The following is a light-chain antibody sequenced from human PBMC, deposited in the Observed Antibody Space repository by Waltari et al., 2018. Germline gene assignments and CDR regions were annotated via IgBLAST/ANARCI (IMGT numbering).Light chain of an antibody. CDR1: PGAVPTGHY. V-gene: IGLV7-43*01. Sequence: QTVVNQEPSLTVSPGGTITLTCASRPGAVPTGHYPNWFQQKPGKAPRALIYSTSHKPSRTPARFSGSLLGGKAALTLSGVQPEDEAEYYCLLYYGGLWVFGGGTKLTVL. CDR3: LLYYGGLWV. J-gene: IGLJ3*02. CDR2: STS.